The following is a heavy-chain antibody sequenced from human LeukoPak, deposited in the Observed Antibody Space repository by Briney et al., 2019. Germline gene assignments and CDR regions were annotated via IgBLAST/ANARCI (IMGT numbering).Heavy chain of an antibody. Sequence: GESLMISCKASGYSFTSYWIGWVRQRPGKGLEWMGIIHPGNSDTRYSPALQGQVTVSADKSISTAYLQWSSLKASDTAMYYCARPGYSGSLEYWGQGTLVTVSS. V-gene: IGHV5-51*01. D-gene: IGHD1-26*01. J-gene: IGHJ4*02. CDR1: GYSFTSYW. CDR3: ARPGYSGSLEY. CDR2: IHPGNSDT.